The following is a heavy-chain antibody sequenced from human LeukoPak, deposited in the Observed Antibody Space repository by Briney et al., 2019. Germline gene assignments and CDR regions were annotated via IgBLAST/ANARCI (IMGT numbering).Heavy chain of an antibody. V-gene: IGHV4-39*07. J-gene: IGHJ4*02. CDR2: GGST. CDR1: GGSISSGTYY. D-gene: IGHD1-26*01. CDR3: ARLGWERGNY. Sequence: SSETLSLTCTVSGGSISSGTYYWGWIRQPPGKGLQWIGSGGSTYYNPSLQSRVTISVDTSKNQFSLKLSSVTAADTAVYYCARLGWERGNYWGQGTLVTVSS.